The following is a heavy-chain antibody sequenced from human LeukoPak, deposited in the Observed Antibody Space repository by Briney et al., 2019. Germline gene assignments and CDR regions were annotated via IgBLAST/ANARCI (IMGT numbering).Heavy chain of an antibody. CDR2: MNPNSGSI. V-gene: IGHV1-8*01. CDR1: GYTFASYD. D-gene: IGHD2-2*01. J-gene: IGHJ5*02. CDR3: ARPTGVFQLLSFWFGP. Sequence: ASVKVSCKASGYTFASYDINWVRQATGQGLEWTGWMNPNSGSIGYAQKFQDRVTMTRNTSISTAYMELSSLRSEDTAVYCCARPTGVFQLLSFWFGPWGQGTLVTVSS.